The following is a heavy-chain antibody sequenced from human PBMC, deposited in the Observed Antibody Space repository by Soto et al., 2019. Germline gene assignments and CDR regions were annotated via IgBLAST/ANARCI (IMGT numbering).Heavy chain of an antibody. CDR3: ARAGQSCGGDCYATHSDY. J-gene: IGHJ4*02. CDR1: GYTFTSYT. D-gene: IGHD2-21*02. Sequence: QVQLVQSGAEVKKPGASVKVSCKASGYTFTSYTMHWVRQAPGQGLEWMGWINAGNGNTKYSQKFQGRVTLARDTSASIAYMELSSLTSEDTAVYYCARAGQSCGGDCYATHSDYWGQGTLVTVSS. CDR2: INAGNGNT. V-gene: IGHV1-3*01.